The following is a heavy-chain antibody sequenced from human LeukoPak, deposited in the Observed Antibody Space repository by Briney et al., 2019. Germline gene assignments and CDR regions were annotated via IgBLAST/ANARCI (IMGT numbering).Heavy chain of an antibody. D-gene: IGHD5-18*01. Sequence: SETLSLTCTVSGGSINSFYWSWIRQPPGKGLGWLGYIYYSESSNYNPSLKSRVTISVDTSKDQFSLKLSSVTAADTAVYYCARGKGYRNGWTNAGYYYYMDVWAKGPRSPSP. J-gene: IGHJ6*03. CDR2: IYYSESS. CDR3: ARGKGYRNGWTNAGYYYYMDV. V-gene: IGHV4-59*01. CDR1: GGSINSFY.